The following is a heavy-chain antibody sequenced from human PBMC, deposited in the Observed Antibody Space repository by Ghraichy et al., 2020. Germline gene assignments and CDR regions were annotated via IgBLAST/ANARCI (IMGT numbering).Heavy chain of an antibody. CDR3: ASRKIFGVVLLS. D-gene: IGHD3-3*01. CDR2: INPSGNT. V-gene: IGHV4-34*01. J-gene: IGHJ4*02. CDR1: GGSFSDYY. Sequence: SETLSLTCAVYGGSFSDYYWGWIRQPPGKGLEWIGDINPSGNTIYNPSLKSRLAISVDTSKNQFSLKVKSVTAADTAVFYCASRKIFGVVLLSWGQGTGVTVSS.